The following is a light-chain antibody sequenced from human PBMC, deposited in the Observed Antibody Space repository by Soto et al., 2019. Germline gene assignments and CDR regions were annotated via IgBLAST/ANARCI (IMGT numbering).Light chain of an antibody. J-gene: IGKJ4*01. V-gene: IGKV3-15*01. CDR2: GAS. Sequence: EIVMTQSPATLSVSPGERATLSCRASQSLSNNLAWYQQKPGQAPRLLIYGASTRATGIPARFSGSGSGTEFTLTISSLQSEDFAVYYCHHYNNWPHTFGGGTKVEIK. CDR3: HHYNNWPHT. CDR1: QSLSNN.